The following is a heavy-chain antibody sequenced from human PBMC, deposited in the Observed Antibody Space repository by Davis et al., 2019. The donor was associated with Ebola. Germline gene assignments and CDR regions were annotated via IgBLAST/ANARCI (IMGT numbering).Heavy chain of an antibody. V-gene: IGHV3-23*01. J-gene: IGHJ6*04. Sequence: PGGSLRLSCAASGFAFSNYGMSYVRQAPGKGPEWISTFGGSGDNTYYADSVRGRFTISRDNSRNTVYLQMNSLRAEGTAVFYCAKRATVKVAGANYYNAMDVWGKGTTVTVSS. CDR1: GFAFSNYG. D-gene: IGHD6-19*01. CDR2: FGGSGDNT. CDR3: AKRATVKVAGANYYNAMDV.